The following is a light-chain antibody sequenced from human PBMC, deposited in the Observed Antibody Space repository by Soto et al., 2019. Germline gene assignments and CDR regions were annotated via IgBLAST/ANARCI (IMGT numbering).Light chain of an antibody. V-gene: IGLV1-44*01. CDR3: ATWADGLNSYV. J-gene: IGLJ1*01. CDR1: SSNIGSNT. CDR2: SNN. Sequence: QSVLTQPPSASGTPGQRVTISCSGSSSNIGSNTVSWYQQLPQRAPKLLIFSNNQRPSGVPDRFSGSKSGTSAPLAISGLQSEDEADYYCATWADGLNSYVFGTGTKLTVL.